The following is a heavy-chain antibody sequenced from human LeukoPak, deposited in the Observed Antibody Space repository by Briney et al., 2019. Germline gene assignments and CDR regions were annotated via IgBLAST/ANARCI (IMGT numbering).Heavy chain of an antibody. J-gene: IGHJ4*02. V-gene: IGHV3-23*01. D-gene: IGHD1-1*01. CDR3: VKDLSPGTYDY. Sequence: GGSLRLSCAASGFTFSSYGMSWVRQAPGKGLEWVSAISGSGGSTYYADSVKGRFTISRDNFKSTLYLQMNSLGAEDTAEYYCVKDLSPGTYDYWGQGTLVTVSS. CDR1: GFTFSSYG. CDR2: ISGSGGST.